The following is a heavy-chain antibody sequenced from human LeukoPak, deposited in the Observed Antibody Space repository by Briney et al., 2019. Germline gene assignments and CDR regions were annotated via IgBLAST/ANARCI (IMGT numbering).Heavy chain of an antibody. D-gene: IGHD3-3*01. Sequence: ASVKVSCKASGYTFTSYGISWVRQAPGQGLEWMGWISAYNGNTNYAQKLQGRVTMTTDTSTSTAYMELRSLRSDDTAAYYCARVGGEYDFWSGYSNWFDPWGQGTLVTVSS. V-gene: IGHV1-18*01. J-gene: IGHJ5*02. CDR3: ARVGGEYDFWSGYSNWFDP. CDR2: ISAYNGNT. CDR1: GYTFTSYG.